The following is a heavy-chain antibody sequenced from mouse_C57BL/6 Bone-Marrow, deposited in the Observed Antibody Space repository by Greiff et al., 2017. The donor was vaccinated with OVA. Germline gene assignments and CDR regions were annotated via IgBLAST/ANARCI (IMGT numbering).Heavy chain of an antibody. CDR1: GYTFTSYG. D-gene: IGHD3-2*02. Sequence: QVQLQQSGAELARPGASVKLSCKASGYTFTSYGISWVKQRTGQGLEWIGEIYPRSGNTYYNEKFKGKATLTADKSSSTAYMELRSLTSEDSAVYVCASQLRLGAWFAYWGQGTLVTVSA. V-gene: IGHV1-81*01. CDR2: IYPRSGNT. J-gene: IGHJ3*01. CDR3: ASQLRLGAWFAY.